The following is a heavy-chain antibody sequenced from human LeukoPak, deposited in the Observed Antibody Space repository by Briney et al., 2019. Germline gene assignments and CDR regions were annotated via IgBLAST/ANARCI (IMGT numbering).Heavy chain of an antibody. Sequence: SQTLSLTCAISEDGLSVSSDVWNWVRQSPSRGLEWLGRTYYKSKWHNDYAVSVKSRITISPDTSKNQFSLHLNSVTPEDTAVYYCARDADWGYDAYDIWGQGTMVTVSS. J-gene: IGHJ3*02. CDR3: ARDADWGYDAYDI. CDR1: EDGLSVSSDV. D-gene: IGHD7-27*01. CDR2: TYYKSKWHN. V-gene: IGHV6-1*01.